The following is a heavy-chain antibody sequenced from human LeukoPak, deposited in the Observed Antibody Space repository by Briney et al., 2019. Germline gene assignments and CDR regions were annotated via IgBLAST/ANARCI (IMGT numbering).Heavy chain of an antibody. CDR3: AREPVSTIGYYYYYGMDV. D-gene: IGHD2-8*01. CDR2: MNPNSGNT. J-gene: IGHJ6*02. Sequence: ASVKVSCKASGYTFTSYDINWVRQATGQGLEWMGWMNPNSGNTGYAQKFQGRVTMTRNTSISTAYMELSSLRSEDTAVYYCAREPVSTIGYYYYYGMDVWGQGTTVTVSS. V-gene: IGHV1-8*01. CDR1: GYTFTSYD.